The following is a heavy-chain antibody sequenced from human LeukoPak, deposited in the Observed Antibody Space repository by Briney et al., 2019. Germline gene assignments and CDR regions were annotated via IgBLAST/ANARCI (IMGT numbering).Heavy chain of an antibody. CDR3: AKVGAYGDYESYFDY. V-gene: IGHV3-9*01. CDR1: GFAFDDYA. D-gene: IGHD4-17*01. Sequence: PGRSLRLSCAASGFAFDDYAMHWVRQAPGKGLEWVSGISWNSGSIGYADSVKGRFTISRDNAKNSLYLQMNSLRAEDTALYYCAKVGAYGDYESYFDYWGQGTLVTVSS. J-gene: IGHJ4*02. CDR2: ISWNSGSI.